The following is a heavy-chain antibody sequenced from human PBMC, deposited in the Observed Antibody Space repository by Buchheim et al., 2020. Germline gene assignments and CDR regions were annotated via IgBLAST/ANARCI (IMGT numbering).Heavy chain of an antibody. V-gene: IGHV3-30*18. J-gene: IGHJ4*02. Sequence: QVQLVESGGGVVQPGRSLRLSCAASGFTFSSYGMHWVRQAPGKGLEWVAVISYDGSNKNYADSVKGRFTISRANSKTTLYLQMNSLRAEDTAVYYCAKEGRGYSYGYIDYWGQGTL. CDR1: GFTFSSYG. CDR3: AKEGRGYSYGYIDY. CDR2: ISYDGSNK. D-gene: IGHD5-18*01.